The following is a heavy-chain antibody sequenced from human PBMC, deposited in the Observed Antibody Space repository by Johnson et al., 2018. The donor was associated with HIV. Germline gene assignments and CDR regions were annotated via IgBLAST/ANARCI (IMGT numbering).Heavy chain of an antibody. CDR3: ASCESDSSGRGAFDI. CDR1: GFTFSSSG. V-gene: IGHV3-30*02. Sequence: QEQLVESGGGVVQPGGSLRLSCAASGFTFSSSGLHWVRQAPGKGLQWVAFIRNDGSNKYYAASVKGRFTISRDNAKNSLHLQMHSLRAEDTAVYYCASCESDSSGRGAFDIWGQGTMVTVSS. J-gene: IGHJ3*02. CDR2: IRNDGSNK. D-gene: IGHD3-22*01.